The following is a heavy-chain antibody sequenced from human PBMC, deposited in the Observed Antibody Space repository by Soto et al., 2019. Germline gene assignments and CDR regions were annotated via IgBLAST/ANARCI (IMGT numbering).Heavy chain of an antibody. Sequence: ASVKVSCKESGYTFTNCYVRWVRQAPGQGLEWMGVIHPDGGHTTYSQKFQDRVTMTRDTFTNTIYMELSSLRSEDTAVYYCARGDNDYWGQGTLVTVSS. CDR2: IHPDGGHT. J-gene: IGHJ4*02. CDR3: ARGDNDY. CDR1: GYTFTNCY. V-gene: IGHV1-46*01.